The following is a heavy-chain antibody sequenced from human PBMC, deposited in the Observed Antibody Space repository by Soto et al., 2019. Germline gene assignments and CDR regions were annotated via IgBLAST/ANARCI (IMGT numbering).Heavy chain of an antibody. D-gene: IGHD5-12*01. Sequence: PSDTLSPTCAVSGYSISSGCFWGGLRQPRGKGLEWIANMYHDGDTHYNPSLKRRVTMSVDTSKNQFSLRLNSVTAADTAVYYCARESYNGYHRYDYWGQGILVTATS. CDR1: GYSISSGCF. V-gene: IGHV4-38-2*02. CDR3: ARESYNGYHRYDY. J-gene: IGHJ4*02. CDR2: MYHDGDT.